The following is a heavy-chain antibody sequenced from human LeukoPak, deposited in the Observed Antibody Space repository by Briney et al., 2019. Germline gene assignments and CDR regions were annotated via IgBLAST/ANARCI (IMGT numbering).Heavy chain of an antibody. D-gene: IGHD6-19*01. J-gene: IGHJ4*02. Sequence: PGGSLRLSCAASGFTFSTYWMSWVRQAPGKGLEWVAKIKPDGSEEYYVDSLKGRFTISRDNAKNSLYLQMNSLRAEDTALYYCARDWVSGWDAGFDYWGQGTLVTVSS. CDR3: ARDWVSGWDAGFDY. CDR1: GFTFSTYW. V-gene: IGHV3-7*05. CDR2: IKPDGSEE.